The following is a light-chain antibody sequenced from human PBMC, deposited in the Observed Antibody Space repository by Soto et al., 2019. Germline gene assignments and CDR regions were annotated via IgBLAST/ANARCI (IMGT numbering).Light chain of an antibody. Sequence: QSALTQPASVSGSPGQSLTISCTGSSTDVGNSKFVSWYQLHPGQAPKLMIYKGTKRPSGTSNRFSGSYSGNTASLTISGLQTEDEADYYCCSHAGTYTLVFGGGTKLTVL. CDR1: STDVGNSKF. V-gene: IGLV2-23*01. CDR2: KGT. CDR3: CSHAGTYTLV. J-gene: IGLJ3*02.